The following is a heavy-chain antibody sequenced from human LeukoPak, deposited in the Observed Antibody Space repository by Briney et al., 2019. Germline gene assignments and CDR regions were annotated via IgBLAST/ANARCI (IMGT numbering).Heavy chain of an antibody. J-gene: IGHJ4*02. V-gene: IGHV3-7*01. CDR1: GFILSTHW. CDR2: IKQDGSEM. CDR3: ARALYGDYSSLDY. D-gene: IGHD4-17*01. Sequence: HPGGSLRLSCVASGFILSTHWMNWVRQAPGKGLEWVANIKQDGSEMYYVEFVKGRFTIPRDNAKNSLYLQMNSLRAEDTAMYYCARALYGDYSSLDYWGQGTLVTVSS.